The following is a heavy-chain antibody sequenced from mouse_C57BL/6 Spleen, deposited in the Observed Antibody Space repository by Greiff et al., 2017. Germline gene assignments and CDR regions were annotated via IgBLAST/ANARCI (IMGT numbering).Heavy chain of an antibody. CDR3: AREGNYVFDY. D-gene: IGHD2-1*01. Sequence: EVQLQESGPGLVKPSQSLSLTCSVTGYSITSGYYWNWIRQFPGNKLEWMGYISYDGSNNYNPSLKNRISITRDTSKNQFFLKLNSVTTEDTATYYCAREGNYVFDYGGQGTTLTVSS. V-gene: IGHV3-6*01. CDR1: GYSITSGYY. CDR2: ISYDGSN. J-gene: IGHJ2*01.